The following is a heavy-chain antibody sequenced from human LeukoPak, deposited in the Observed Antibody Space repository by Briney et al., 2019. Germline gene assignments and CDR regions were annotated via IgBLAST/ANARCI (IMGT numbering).Heavy chain of an antibody. Sequence: SETLSLTCTVSGGSISSSSYYWGWIRQPAGKGLEWIGRIYTSGSTNYNPSLKSRVTMSVDTSKNQFSLKLSSVTAADTAVYYCARDEYGDYGNFDYWGQGTLVTVSS. CDR2: IYTSGST. CDR1: GGSISSSSYY. V-gene: IGHV4-61*02. J-gene: IGHJ4*02. D-gene: IGHD4-17*01. CDR3: ARDEYGDYGNFDY.